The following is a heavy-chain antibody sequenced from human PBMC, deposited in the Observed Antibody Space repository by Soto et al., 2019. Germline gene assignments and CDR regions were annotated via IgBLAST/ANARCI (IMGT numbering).Heavy chain of an antibody. CDR2: ISSSSSYI. V-gene: IGHV3-21*01. CDR3: ARRFRSGITGTRWFDP. J-gene: IGHJ5*02. D-gene: IGHD1-7*01. Sequence: GGSLRLSCAASGFTFSSYSMNWVRQAPGKGLEWVSSISSSSSYISYEDSMKGRFTISRDNAKNSLYLQMKSLRAEDTAMYYCARRFRSGITGTRWFDPWGQGTLVTVSS. CDR1: GFTFSSYS.